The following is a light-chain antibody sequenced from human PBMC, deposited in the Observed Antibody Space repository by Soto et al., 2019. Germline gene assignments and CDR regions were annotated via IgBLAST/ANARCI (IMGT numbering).Light chain of an antibody. CDR1: QSVSSSH. V-gene: IGKV3-20*01. Sequence: EIVLTQSPGTLSLSPGERATLSCSASQSVSSSHLAWDQQKPGQPPRLLIPATSSRASGIPDRFSGSGSGTDFTLTISRLEPEDFAVYYCQQYNSSPLTVGGGNKVDSK. CDR2: ATS. CDR3: QQYNSSPLT. J-gene: IGKJ4*01.